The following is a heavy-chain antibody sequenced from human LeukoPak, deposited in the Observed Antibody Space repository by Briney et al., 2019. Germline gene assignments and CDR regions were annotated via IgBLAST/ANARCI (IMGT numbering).Heavy chain of an antibody. V-gene: IGHV3-30*18. J-gene: IGHJ4*02. D-gene: IGHD2-21*02. CDR2: ISYDGSDK. CDR3: AKDMSGGDCPDY. Sequence: GGSLRLSCAASGFTFDDYGMHWVRQAPGKGLEWVALISYDGSDKDYAKSVKGRFTISRDNSKNTLYLQMNSLRAEDTAVYYCAKDMSGGDCPDYWGQGTLVTVSS. CDR1: GFTFDDYG.